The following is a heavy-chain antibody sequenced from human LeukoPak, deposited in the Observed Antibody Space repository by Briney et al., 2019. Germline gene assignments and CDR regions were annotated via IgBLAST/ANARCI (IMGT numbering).Heavy chain of an antibody. CDR2: ISSSGSTI. CDR1: GSTFSSYE. Sequence: PTGGSLRLSCAASGSTFSSYEMNWVRQAPGKGLEWVSYISSSGSTIYYADSVKGRFTISRDNAKNSLYLQMNSLRAEDTAVYYCARDPSVALFDYWGQGTLVTVSS. V-gene: IGHV3-48*03. CDR3: ARDPSVALFDY. D-gene: IGHD6-19*01. J-gene: IGHJ4*02.